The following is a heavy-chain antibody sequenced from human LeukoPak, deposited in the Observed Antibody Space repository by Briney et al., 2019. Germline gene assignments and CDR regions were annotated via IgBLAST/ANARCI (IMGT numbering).Heavy chain of an antibody. D-gene: IGHD6-19*01. CDR1: GFTFSTYG. J-gene: IGHJ4*02. V-gene: IGHV3-21*01. CDR2: ISTSSSYI. Sequence: GGSLRLSCAASGFTFSTYGMNWVRLAPGRGLEWVSSISTSSSYIYYADSVKGRFTISRDNAKNSVYLQMDSLRVEDTAVYYCARISTAVAGGDYWDQGTLVTVSS. CDR3: ARISTAVAGGDY.